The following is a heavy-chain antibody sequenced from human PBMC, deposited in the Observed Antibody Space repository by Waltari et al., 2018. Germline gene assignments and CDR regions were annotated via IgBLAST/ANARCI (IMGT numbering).Heavy chain of an antibody. V-gene: IGHV3-74*01. CDR1: GFTCGTDW. CDR3: VRGLGDS. CDR2: INSDGSLT. Sequence: EVQLVESGGALVQPGGSLGLSCAAAGFTCGTDWMPWVRQAPGKGRVGVSRINSDGSLTTSADSVKGRFTISRDNAKNTLYLQMNSLRVEDTAVYYCVRGLGDSWGQGTLVTVSS. J-gene: IGHJ5*01. D-gene: IGHD3-16*01.